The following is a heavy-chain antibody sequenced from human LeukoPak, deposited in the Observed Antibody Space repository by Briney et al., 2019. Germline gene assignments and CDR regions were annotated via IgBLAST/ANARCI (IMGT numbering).Heavy chain of an antibody. CDR3: ARDLVDYYGSGSYYL. Sequence: GGSLRLSCAASGFTFSSYAMHWVRQAPGKGLEWVAVISYDGSNKYYADSVKGRFIISRDNSKNTLYLQMNSLRAEDTAVYYCARDLVDYYGSGSYYLWGQGTLVTVSS. J-gene: IGHJ4*02. D-gene: IGHD3-10*01. CDR1: GFTFSSYA. CDR2: ISYDGSNK. V-gene: IGHV3-30-3*01.